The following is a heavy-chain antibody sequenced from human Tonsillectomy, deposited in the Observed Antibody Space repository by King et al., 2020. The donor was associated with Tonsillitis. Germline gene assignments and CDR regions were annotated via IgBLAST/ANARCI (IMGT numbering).Heavy chain of an antibody. D-gene: IGHD3-22*01. CDR1: GYSISSGYY. V-gene: IGHV4-38-2*02. Sequence: QLQESGPGLVKPSETLSLTCAVSGYSISSGYYWGWIRQPPGKGLEWIGSIYHSGSTYYNPSLKSRVTISVDTYNNQFSLKLSSVTAADTAVYYCARDPDYYDSSGYPSSWFDPWGQGTLVTVSS. CDR2: IYHSGST. J-gene: IGHJ5*02. CDR3: ARDPDYYDSSGYPSSWFDP.